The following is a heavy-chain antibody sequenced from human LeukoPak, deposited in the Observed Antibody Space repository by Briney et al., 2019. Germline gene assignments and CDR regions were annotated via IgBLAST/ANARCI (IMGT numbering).Heavy chain of an antibody. CDR2: IKQDGSEK. CDR3: ARDGSTTADYDYVWGSYRYRDYFDY. CDR1: GFTFSSYR. J-gene: IGHJ4*02. Sequence: GGSLRLSCAASGFTFSSYRMSWVRQAPGKGLEWVANIKQDGSEKYYVDSVKGRFTISRDNANNSLYLQMNSLRAEDTAVYYCARDGSTTADYDYVWGSYRYRDYFDYWGQGTLVTVSS. V-gene: IGHV3-7*03. D-gene: IGHD3-16*02.